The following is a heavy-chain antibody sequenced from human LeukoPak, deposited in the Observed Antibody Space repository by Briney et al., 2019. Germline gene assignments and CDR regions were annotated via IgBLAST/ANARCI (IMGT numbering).Heavy chain of an antibody. CDR1: GGSISSSSYY. J-gene: IGHJ4*02. D-gene: IGHD3-16*02. Sequence: PSETLSLTCTVSGGSISSSSYYWGWIRQPPGKGLEWIGSIYYSGSTYYNPSLKSRDTISVDTSKNQFSLKLSSVTAADTAVYYCARQFPLYDYVWGSYRTKDYWGQGTLVTVSS. CDR2: IYYSGST. CDR3: ARQFPLYDYVWGSYRTKDY. V-gene: IGHV4-39*01.